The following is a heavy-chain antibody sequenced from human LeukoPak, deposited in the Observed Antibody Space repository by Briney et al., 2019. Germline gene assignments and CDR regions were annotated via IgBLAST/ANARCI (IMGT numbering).Heavy chain of an antibody. D-gene: IGHD5-24*01. J-gene: IGHJ4*02. CDR1: DYIISSYW. CDR2: IYPGDSDT. V-gene: IGHV5-51*01. CDR3: ARRDGYKSQIGQYYFDY. Sequence: GESLKICSECSDYIISSYWICWGRQMPGKGLEWMGIIYPGDSDTRYSPSFQGQVTISADKSISTAYLQWSSLKASDTAMYYCARRDGYKSQIGQYYFDYWGQGTLVTVSS.